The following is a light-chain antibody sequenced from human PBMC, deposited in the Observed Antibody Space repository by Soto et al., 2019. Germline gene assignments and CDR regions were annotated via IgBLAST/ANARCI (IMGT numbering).Light chain of an antibody. J-gene: IGKJ5*01. CDR1: QSVSSSY. CDR3: QQYGSSPPIT. V-gene: IGKV3-20*01. CDR2: GAS. Sequence: EIVLTQSPGTLSLSPGERDTLSCRAIQSVSSSYLAWYQQKPGQAPRLLIYGASSRATGIPDRFSGSGSGTDFTLTISRLEPEDFAVYYCQQYGSSPPITFGQGTRLEIK.